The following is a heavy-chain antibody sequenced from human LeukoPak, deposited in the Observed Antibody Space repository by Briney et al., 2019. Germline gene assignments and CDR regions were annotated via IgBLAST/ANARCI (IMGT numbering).Heavy chain of an antibody. J-gene: IGHJ4*02. Sequence: SETLSLTCTVSGGSISSGGYYWSWIRQPPGKGLEWIGYIYHSGSTYYNPSLKSRVTISVDRSKNQFSLKLSSVTAADTAVYYCARSVPRYNWNYVDYWGQGTLVTVSS. CDR3: ARSVPRYNWNYVDY. D-gene: IGHD1-20*01. CDR2: IYHSGST. CDR1: GGSISSGGYY. V-gene: IGHV4-30-2*01.